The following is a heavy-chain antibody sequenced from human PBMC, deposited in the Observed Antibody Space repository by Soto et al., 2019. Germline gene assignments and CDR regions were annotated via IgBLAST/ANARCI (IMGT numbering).Heavy chain of an antibody. CDR3: AGGPYSRGSDY. J-gene: IGHJ4*02. CDR2: INHSGST. CDR1: GGSFSGYY. D-gene: IGHD6-19*01. V-gene: IGHV4-34*01. Sequence: SETLSLTCAVYGGSFSGYYWSWIRQPPGKGLEWIGEINHSGSTNYNPSLKSRVTISVDTSKNQFSLKLSSVTAADTAVYYCAGGPYSRGSDYLGQGTPVYGLL.